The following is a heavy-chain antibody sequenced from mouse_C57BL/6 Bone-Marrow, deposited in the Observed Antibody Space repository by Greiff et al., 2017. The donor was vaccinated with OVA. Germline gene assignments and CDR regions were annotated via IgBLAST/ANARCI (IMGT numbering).Heavy chain of an antibody. Sequence: DVHLVESGAGLVKPGGSLKLSCAASGFTFSSYSMSWVRQTPEQRLAWVAYISRGGDYIYYADTVKGRFTISRDNARNTLYLQMSSLKSEDTAMYYCTRDRWLLPWYFDVWGTGTTVTVSS. V-gene: IGHV5-9-1*02. J-gene: IGHJ1*03. CDR1: GFTFSSYS. CDR2: ISRGGDYI. CDR3: TRDRWLLPWYFDV. D-gene: IGHD2-3*01.